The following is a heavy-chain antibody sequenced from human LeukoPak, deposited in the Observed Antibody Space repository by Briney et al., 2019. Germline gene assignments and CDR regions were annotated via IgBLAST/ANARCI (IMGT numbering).Heavy chain of an antibody. V-gene: IGHV4-39*07. J-gene: IGHJ4*02. CDR1: GGSISSSSYY. CDR3: ARLRIAAADNLDY. CDR2: IYYSGST. Sequence: PSETLSLTCTVSGGSISSSSYYWGWIRQPPGKGLEWIGSIYYSGSTYYNPSLKSRVTISVDKSKNQFSLKLSSVTAADTAVYYCARLRIAAADNLDYWGQGTLVTVSS. D-gene: IGHD6-13*01.